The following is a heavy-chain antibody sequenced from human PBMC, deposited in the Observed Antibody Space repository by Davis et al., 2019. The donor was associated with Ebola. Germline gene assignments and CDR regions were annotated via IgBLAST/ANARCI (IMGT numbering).Heavy chain of an antibody. D-gene: IGHD3-3*01. CDR1: GYTFTSYD. CDR2: MNPNSGNT. CDR3: ARDGRTYYDFWSGYSGHYYYYGMDV. V-gene: IGHV1-8*01. J-gene: IGHJ6*02. Sequence: ASVKVSCKASGYTFTSYDINWVRQATGQGLEWMGWMNPNSGNTGYAQKFQGRVTMTRNTSISTAYMELSSLRSEDTAVYYCARDGRTYYDFWSGYSGHYYYYGMDVWGQGTTVTVSS.